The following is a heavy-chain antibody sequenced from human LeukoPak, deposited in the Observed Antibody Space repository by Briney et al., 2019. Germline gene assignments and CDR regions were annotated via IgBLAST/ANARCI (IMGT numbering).Heavy chain of an antibody. J-gene: IGHJ4*02. CDR3: AKGGHDFNPFYW. D-gene: IGHD2-21*02. Sequence: PGGSLRLSCAASGFTFSTSAMGWVRQAPGKGLEWVSSIKGGGGDPFYADSVKGRFTISRDNPKNTLFLQLNSLRADDSAVYYCAKGGHDFNPFYWWGQGTLVTVSS. V-gene: IGHV3-23*01. CDR1: GFTFSTSA. CDR2: IKGGGGDP.